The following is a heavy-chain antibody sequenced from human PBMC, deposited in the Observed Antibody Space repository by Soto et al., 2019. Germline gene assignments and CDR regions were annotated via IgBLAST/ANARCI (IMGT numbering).Heavy chain of an antibody. V-gene: IGHV3-7*02. J-gene: IGHJ5*02. D-gene: IGHD1-26*01. CDR2: MNEYGSER. CDR3: ATGRIVGATSPWVT. Sequence: GGSLRLSCSASGFLFSSYWMSWLRQAPGKGLEWVASMNEYGSERYYVDSVKGRFTISRDNAKNSLYLQMNSLRAEDTAVYYCATGRIVGATSPWVTWGQGTLVTVS. CDR1: GFLFSSYW.